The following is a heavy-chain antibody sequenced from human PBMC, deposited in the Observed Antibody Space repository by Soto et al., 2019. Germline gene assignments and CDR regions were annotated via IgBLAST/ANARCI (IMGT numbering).Heavy chain of an antibody. CDR3: ASEGVSDSSTWIFDY. CDR1: GGTFSSYA. D-gene: IGHD6-13*01. Sequence: QVQLVQSGAEVKKPGSSVKVSCKASGGTFSSYALSWVRQAPGQGLEWMGGIIPIFGTANYAQKVQGRVTVAAAEPTSTAYMGLSSLRSEVTAVYYCASEGVSDSSTWIFDYWGQGTLVTVSS. CDR2: IIPIFGTA. V-gene: IGHV1-69*12. J-gene: IGHJ4*02.